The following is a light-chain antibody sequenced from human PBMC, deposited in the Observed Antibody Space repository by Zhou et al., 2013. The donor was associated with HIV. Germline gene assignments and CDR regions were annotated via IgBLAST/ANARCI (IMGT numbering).Light chain of an antibody. CDR1: QGISKW. J-gene: IGKJ1*01. CDR2: AAS. CDR3: LQHKAYPRT. V-gene: IGKV1-17*03. Sequence: DIQMTQSPSSVSASVGDRITITCRASQGISKWLAWYQQKPGEXPKRLIYAASRLQSGVSSRFSGSGFGTEFTLTISILQPEDFATYYCLQHKAYPRTFGQGTKVEF.